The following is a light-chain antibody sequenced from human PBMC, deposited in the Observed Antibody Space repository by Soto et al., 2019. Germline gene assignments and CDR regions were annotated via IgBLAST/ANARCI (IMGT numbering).Light chain of an antibody. CDR2: DTS. V-gene: IGKV3-15*01. J-gene: IGKJ5*01. Sequence: EIVMTQSPATLSVSPGGRATLYCRASQSVRSNLAWYQQKPGQAPRLLIYDTSTRATDIPARFSGSGSETEFTLTISRLQSEDFAVYYCQQYNNWPPITFGQGTRLEIK. CDR3: QQYNNWPPIT. CDR1: QSVRSN.